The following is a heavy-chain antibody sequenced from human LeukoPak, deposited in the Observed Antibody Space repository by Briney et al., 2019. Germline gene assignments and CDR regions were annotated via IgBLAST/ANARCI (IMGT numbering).Heavy chain of an antibody. V-gene: IGHV3-21*01. D-gene: IGHD2-15*01. Sequence: GGSLRLSCEVSGFDFTSYVMTWVRQAPGKGLEWVSSITAGSSYIDYTPSVEGRFTISRDNSKNSLFLHMNSLRAEDTALYYSARVGVSATNTPAFDYWGQGTLVTVSS. CDR1: GFDFTSYV. J-gene: IGHJ4*02. CDR3: ARVGVSATNTPAFDY. CDR2: ITAGSSYI.